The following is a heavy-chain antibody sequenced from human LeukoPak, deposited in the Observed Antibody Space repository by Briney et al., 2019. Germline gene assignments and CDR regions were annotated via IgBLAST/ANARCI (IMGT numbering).Heavy chain of an antibody. D-gene: IGHD5-24*01. J-gene: IGHJ4*02. V-gene: IGHV3-7*01. CDR2: IKQDGSEK. CDR3: ARGRRDGYNF. Sequence: GGSLRLSCAASGFTFGSYWMSWVRQAPGKGLEWVANIKQDGSEKYYVDSVKGRFTISRDNAKNSLYLQMNSLRAEDTAVYYCARGRRDGYNFGGQGTLVTVSS. CDR1: GFTFGSYW.